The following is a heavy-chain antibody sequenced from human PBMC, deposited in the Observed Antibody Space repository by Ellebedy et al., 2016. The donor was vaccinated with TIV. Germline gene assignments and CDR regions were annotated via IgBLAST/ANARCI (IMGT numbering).Heavy chain of an antibody. V-gene: IGHV3-23*01. D-gene: IGHD3-16*01. CDR2: IYRSSART. Sequence: GESLKISCVGPGFSFSAYATAWVRQTPGKGLQWVSGIYRSSARTYYADSVKGRFTISRDNSKNTMYLEMSSLRVEDTAIYYCAKDQVGGDGRWVFDMWGQGSMVTVSS. J-gene: IGHJ3*02. CDR3: AKDQVGGDGRWVFDM. CDR1: GFSFSAYA.